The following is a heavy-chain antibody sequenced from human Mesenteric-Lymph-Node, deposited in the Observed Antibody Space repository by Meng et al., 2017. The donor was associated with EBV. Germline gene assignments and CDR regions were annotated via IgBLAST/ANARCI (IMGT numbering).Heavy chain of an antibody. V-gene: IGHV3-43*02. D-gene: IGHD1-14*01. CDR1: GFTFSRYW. J-gene: IGHJ4*02. CDR2: ISWDGHTT. CDR3: ASEHGDHGFM. Sequence: EVQLVESGGGLVQPGGSLRLSCAASGFTFSRYWMYWVRQAPGKGLEWVSLISWDGHTTYYGDSVRGRFTISRDNSQSSLFLQMNRLTPEDTAFYYCASEHGDHGFMWGQGTLVTVSS.